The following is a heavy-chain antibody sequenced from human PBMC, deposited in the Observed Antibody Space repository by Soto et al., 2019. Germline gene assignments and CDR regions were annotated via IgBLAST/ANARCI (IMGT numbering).Heavy chain of an antibody. J-gene: IGHJ5*02. Sequence: EVQLVESGGGLVKPGGSLRLSCAASGFTFSSYSMNWVRQAPGKGLEWVSSISSSSSYIYYADSVKGRFTISRDNAKNSLYLQMNSLRAEDTAVYYCARDISPNAEENWFDPWGQGTLVTVSS. CDR2: ISSSSSYI. CDR1: GFTFSSYS. V-gene: IGHV3-21*01. D-gene: IGHD2-8*01. CDR3: ARDISPNAEENWFDP.